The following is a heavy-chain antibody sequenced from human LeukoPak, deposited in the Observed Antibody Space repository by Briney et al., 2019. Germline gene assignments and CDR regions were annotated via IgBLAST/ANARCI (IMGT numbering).Heavy chain of an antibody. V-gene: IGHV5-51*01. CDR3: ARGPSIYSSSSGYYFDY. Sequence: GESLKISCKGSGYSFTSYWIGWVRQMPGNGLEWMGIIYPGDSDTSYSPSLQGQVTISAAMSISTAYLQWSSLQASDTAMDYSARGPSIYSSSSGYYFDYWGQGTLVTVSS. CDR1: GYSFTSYW. J-gene: IGHJ4*02. D-gene: IGHD6-6*01. CDR2: IYPGDSDT.